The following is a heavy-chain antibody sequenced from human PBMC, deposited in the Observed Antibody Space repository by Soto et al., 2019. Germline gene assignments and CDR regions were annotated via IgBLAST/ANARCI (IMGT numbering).Heavy chain of an antibody. CDR2: IYYSGST. CDR3: ARKRISYYDSSGYLPTYYFDY. D-gene: IGHD3-22*01. Sequence: SETLSLTCTFSGGSIXSSAYYLAWIRQPPGEGLEWIGSIYYSGSTYYNPSLKSRVTISVDTSKNQFSLKLSSVTAADTAVYYCARKRISYYDSSGYLPTYYFDYWGQGTLVTVSS. CDR1: GGSIXSSAYY. J-gene: IGHJ4*02. V-gene: IGHV4-39*07.